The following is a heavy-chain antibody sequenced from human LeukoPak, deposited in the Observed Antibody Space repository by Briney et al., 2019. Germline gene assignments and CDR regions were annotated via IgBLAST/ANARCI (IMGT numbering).Heavy chain of an antibody. D-gene: IGHD1-26*01. Sequence: GGSLRLSCAASGFTFSSYWMSWVRQAPGKGLEWVANIKQDGGEKYYVDSVKGRFTISSDNAKNSLFLQMNSLRAEDTAVYYCTRLGGSYYTYWGQGTLVTVSS. CDR3: TRLGGSYYTY. CDR2: IKQDGGEK. V-gene: IGHV3-7*01. CDR1: GFTFSSYW. J-gene: IGHJ4*02.